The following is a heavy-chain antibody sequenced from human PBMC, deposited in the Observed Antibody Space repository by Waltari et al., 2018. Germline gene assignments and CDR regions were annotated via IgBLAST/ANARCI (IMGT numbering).Heavy chain of an antibody. Sequence: QVQLVESGGGVVQPGRSLRLSCAASGFTFSRYGMHWVRQAPGKGLEWVAVRWYDGSNKYYADSVKGRFTISRDNSKNTLYLQMNSLRAEDTAVYYCARDKGDAFDIWGQGTMVTVSS. CDR2: RWYDGSNK. V-gene: IGHV3-33*01. CDR3: ARDKGDAFDI. J-gene: IGHJ3*02. CDR1: GFTFSRYG.